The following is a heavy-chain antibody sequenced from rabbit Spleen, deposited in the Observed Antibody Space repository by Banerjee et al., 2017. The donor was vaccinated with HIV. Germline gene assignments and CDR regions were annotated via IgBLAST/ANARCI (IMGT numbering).Heavy chain of an antibody. D-gene: IGHD1-1*01. J-gene: IGHJ4*01. Sequence: QSLEESGGDMVKPGASLTLTCTASGFSFSSSYYMCWVRQAPGKGLEWIGCMYPDGVGSTAYASWAKGRFTISKTSSTTVTLQMTSLTAADTATYFCARDLVAVIGWNFNLWGQGTLVTVS. CDR1: GFSFSSSYY. V-gene: IGHV1S40*01. CDR2: MYPDGVGST. CDR3: ARDLVAVIGWNFNL.